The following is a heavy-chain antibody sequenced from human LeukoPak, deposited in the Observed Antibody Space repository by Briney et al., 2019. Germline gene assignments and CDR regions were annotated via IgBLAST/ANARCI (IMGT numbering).Heavy chain of an antibody. D-gene: IGHD3-16*01. CDR1: GYTFTSYD. CDR3: ARVYVYDFLLDI. J-gene: IGHJ3*02. CDR2: MNPNSGNT. Sequence: ASVKVSCKASGYTFTSYDINWVRQATGQGLEWMGWMNPNSGNTGYAQKFQGRGTITRNTSISTAYMELSSLRSEDTAVYYCARVYVYDFLLDIWGQGTMVTVSS. V-gene: IGHV1-8*03.